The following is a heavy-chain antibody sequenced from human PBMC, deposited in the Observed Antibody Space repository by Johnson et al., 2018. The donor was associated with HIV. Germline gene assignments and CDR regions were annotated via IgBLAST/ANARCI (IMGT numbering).Heavy chain of an antibody. CDR2: VNRDGSSL. V-gene: IGHV3-9*01. CDR3: ARASLARGGKIRAFDI. D-gene: IGHD4-23*01. J-gene: IGHJ3*02. Sequence: VQLVESGGGLVQPGRSLTLSCAASGFTFDDYAMHWVRQAPGKGLVWVSRVNRDGSSLSYADSVQGRFTISRDNAKNTLYLQMNSLRAEDTAVFYCARASLARGGKIRAFDIWGQGTMVTVSS. CDR1: GFTFDDYA.